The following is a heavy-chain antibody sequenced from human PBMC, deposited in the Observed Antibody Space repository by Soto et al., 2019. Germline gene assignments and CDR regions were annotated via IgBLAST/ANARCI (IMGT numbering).Heavy chain of an antibody. J-gene: IGHJ5*02. CDR1: GGSISSGGFY. Sequence: QVQLQESGPGLVKPSQTLSLTCTVSGGSISSGGFYWSWIRQPPGKGLEWIGFIDYSGSTYYSPSLRSRATTSTDTSKNQFSLKLTSVTAADTAVYYCARAHGSGSYAWFDPWGQGTLITVSS. CDR3: ARAHGSGSYAWFDP. D-gene: IGHD3-10*01. V-gene: IGHV4-31*03. CDR2: IDYSGST.